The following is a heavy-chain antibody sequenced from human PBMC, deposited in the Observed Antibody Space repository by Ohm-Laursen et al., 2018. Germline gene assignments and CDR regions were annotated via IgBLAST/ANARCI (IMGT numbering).Heavy chain of an antibody. CDR2: ISSGGGTK. Sequence: SLRLSCTASGFTFSTYSMNWVRQAPGKGLEWVSYISSGGGTKHYADSVKGRFTSSRDNANISLYLQMNSLRAEDTAVYYCARDYDTSGRAFDIWGQGTMVTVSS. J-gene: IGHJ3*02. CDR3: ARDYDTSGRAFDI. D-gene: IGHD3-22*01. V-gene: IGHV3-48*01. CDR1: GFTFSTYS.